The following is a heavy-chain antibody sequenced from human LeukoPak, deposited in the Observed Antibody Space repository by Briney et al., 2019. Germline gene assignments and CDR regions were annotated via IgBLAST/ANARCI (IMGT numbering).Heavy chain of an antibody. CDR1: GFTFSDYY. D-gene: IGHD6-6*01. J-gene: IGHJ3*02. CDR3: ARDLLFVRVAFDI. V-gene: IGHV3-11*01. Sequence: GGSLRLSCAASGFTFSDYYMSWIRQAPGKGLEWVSYISSSGSTIYYADSVKGRFTISRDNAKDSLYLQMNSLRAKDTAVYYCARDLLFVRVAFDIWGQGTMVTVSS. CDR2: ISSSGSTI.